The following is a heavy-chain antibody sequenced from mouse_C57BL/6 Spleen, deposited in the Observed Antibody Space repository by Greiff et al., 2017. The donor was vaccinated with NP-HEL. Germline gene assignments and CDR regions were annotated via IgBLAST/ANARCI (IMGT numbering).Heavy chain of an antibody. Sequence: EVKLVESGGGLVQPGGSMKLSCAASGFTFSDSWMDWVRQSPEKGLEWVAEIRNKANNHATYYAESVKGRFTISRDDSKSSVYLQMNSLRAEDTGIYYCTRRRIRSYYFDYWGQGTTLTVSS. CDR1: GFTFSDSW. CDR3: TRRRIRSYYFDY. J-gene: IGHJ2*01. V-gene: IGHV6-6*01. D-gene: IGHD1-1*01. CDR2: IRNKANNHAT.